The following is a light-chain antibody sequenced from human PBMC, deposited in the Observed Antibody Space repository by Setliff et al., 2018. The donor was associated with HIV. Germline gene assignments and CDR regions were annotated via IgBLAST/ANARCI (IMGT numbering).Light chain of an antibody. Sequence: QSVLTQPASVSGSPGQSITTSCTGTSSAVGGYSHVSWYQQNPDKAPKLIIYEVRNRPSGVSNRFSGSKSGNTASLTISGLRAEDEADYYCSSDAITNTLPFGTGTKVTVL. CDR3: SSDAITNTLP. J-gene: IGLJ1*01. CDR2: EVR. V-gene: IGLV2-14*01. CDR1: SSAVGGYSH.